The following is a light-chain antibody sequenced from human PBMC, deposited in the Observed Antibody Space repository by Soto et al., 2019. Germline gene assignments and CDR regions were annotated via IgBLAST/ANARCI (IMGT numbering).Light chain of an antibody. CDR1: SSDVGAYNY. V-gene: IGLV2-14*01. J-gene: IGLJ3*02. CDR2: EVT. Sequence: QSALTQPPSASGSPGQSITISCTGTSSDVGAYNYVSWYQQHAGKAPKLVIYEVTNRPSGVSNRFSGSKSANTASLTISGLQAEDEADYYCSSFASSNTGVFGGGTKVTVL. CDR3: SSFASSNTGV.